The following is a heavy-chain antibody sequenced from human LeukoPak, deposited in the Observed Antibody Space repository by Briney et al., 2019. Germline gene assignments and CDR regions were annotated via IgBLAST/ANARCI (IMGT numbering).Heavy chain of an antibody. J-gene: IGHJ4*02. CDR1: GGSISSSDYY. CDR2: VYYSGST. Sequence: PSETLPLTCTVSGGSISSSDYYWAWIRQPPGKGLEWIGSVYYSGSTHYIPSLKSRVIISVDTSKNQFSLKLKSVTAADTAVYYCARRDGYNFYFDYWGQGTLVTVSS. D-gene: IGHD5-24*01. V-gene: IGHV4-39*01. CDR3: ARRDGYNFYFDY.